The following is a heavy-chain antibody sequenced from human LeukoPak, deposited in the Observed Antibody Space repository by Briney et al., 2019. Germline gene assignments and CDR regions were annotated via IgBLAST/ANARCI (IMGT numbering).Heavy chain of an antibody. Sequence: PSETLSLTCAVYGGSFSGYYWSWIRQPPGKGLEWIGEINHSGSTNYNPSLKSRVTISVDTSKNQFSLKLSSVTAADTAVYYCARGPYSWYGMDVWGQGTTVTVSS. V-gene: IGHV4-34*01. CDR2: INHSGST. CDR3: ARGPYSWYGMDV. J-gene: IGHJ6*02. D-gene: IGHD1-1*01. CDR1: GGSFSGYY.